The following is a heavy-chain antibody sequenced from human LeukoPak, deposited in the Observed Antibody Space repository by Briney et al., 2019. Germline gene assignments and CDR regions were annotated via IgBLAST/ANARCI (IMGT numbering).Heavy chain of an antibody. Sequence: SETLSLTCVVYGGSFSGYNWSWIRQPPGKGLEWIGEINHSGYTNYNPSVQSRVTISVDTSKTQLSLKLTSVTAADTAVYYCARASGWLDFWGQGTLVTVSS. J-gene: IGHJ4*02. V-gene: IGHV4-34*01. D-gene: IGHD6-19*01. CDR2: INHSGYT. CDR1: GGSFSGYN. CDR3: ARASGWLDF.